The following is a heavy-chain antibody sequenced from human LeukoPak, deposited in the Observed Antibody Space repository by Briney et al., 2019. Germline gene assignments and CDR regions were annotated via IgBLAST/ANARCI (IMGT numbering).Heavy chain of an antibody. CDR1: GGSISSHY. J-gene: IGHJ4*02. CDR2: IYYSGST. CDR3: ARELYGWGFFDY. V-gene: IGHV4-59*11. D-gene: IGHD2-15*01. Sequence: SETLSLTCTVSGGSISSHYWSWIRQPPGKGLEWIGYIYYSGSTNYNPSLKSRVTISLDTSKNQFSLKLSSVTAADTAVYYCARELYGWGFFDYWGQGTLVTVSS.